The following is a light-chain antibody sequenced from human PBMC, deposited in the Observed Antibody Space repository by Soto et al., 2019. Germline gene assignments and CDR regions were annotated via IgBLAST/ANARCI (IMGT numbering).Light chain of an antibody. J-gene: IGLJ1*01. CDR2: STS. Sequence: QAVVTQEPSLTVSAGGAVTLTCASSAGAVTSGNYPNWFQQKPGQAPRSLISSTSNIHFWTPARFSGSLLGGKAALTLSGVQREDEAEYFCLLYYGGVYVFGTGTKLTVL. CDR1: AGAVTSGNY. V-gene: IGLV7-43*01. CDR3: LLYYGGVYV.